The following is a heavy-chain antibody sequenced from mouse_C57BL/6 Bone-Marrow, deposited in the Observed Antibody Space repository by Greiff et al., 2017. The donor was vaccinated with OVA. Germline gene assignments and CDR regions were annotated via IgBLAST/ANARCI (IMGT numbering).Heavy chain of an antibody. D-gene: IGHD2-4*01. Sequence: VQVVESGAELMKPGASVKLSCKATGYTFTGYWIEWVKQRPGHGLEWIGEILPGSGSTYYNEKFKGKATFTADTSSNTAYMQLSSLTTEDSAIYYCARRGLPYWYFDVWGTGTTVTVSS. J-gene: IGHJ1*03. CDR2: ILPGSGST. V-gene: IGHV1-9*01. CDR3: ARRGLPYWYFDV. CDR1: GYTFTGYW.